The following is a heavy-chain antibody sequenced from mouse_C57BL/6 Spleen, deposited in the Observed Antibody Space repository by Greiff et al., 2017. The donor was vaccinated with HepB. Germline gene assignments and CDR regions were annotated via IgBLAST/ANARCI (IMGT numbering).Heavy chain of an antibody. CDR1: GYAFSSSW. V-gene: IGHV1-82*01. CDR2: IYPGDGDT. D-gene: IGHD1-1*01. CDR3: ARALPTVVASMDY. Sequence: QVQLKESGPELVKPGASVKISCKASGYAFSSSWMNWVKQRPGKGLEWIGRIYPGDGDTNYNGKFKGKATLTADKSSSTAYMQLSSLTSEDSAVYFCARALPTVVASMDYWGQGTSVTVSS. J-gene: IGHJ4*01.